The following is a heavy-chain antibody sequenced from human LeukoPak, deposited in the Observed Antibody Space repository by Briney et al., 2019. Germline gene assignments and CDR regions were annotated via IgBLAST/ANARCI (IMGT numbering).Heavy chain of an antibody. Sequence: PGGSLRLSCAASGFTFSSYAMHWVRQAPGKGLEWVAVISYDGSNKYYADSVKGRFTISRDNSKNTLYLQMNSLRAEDTAVYYCARDYGYDYVWGSYPGSWFDYWGQGTLVTVSS. CDR3: ARDYGYDYVWGSYPGSWFDY. V-gene: IGHV3-30*04. D-gene: IGHD3-16*02. CDR2: ISYDGSNK. CDR1: GFTFSSYA. J-gene: IGHJ4*02.